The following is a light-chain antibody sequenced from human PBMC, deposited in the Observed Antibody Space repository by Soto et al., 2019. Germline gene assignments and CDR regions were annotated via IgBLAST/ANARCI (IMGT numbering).Light chain of an antibody. CDR2: DAS. CDR1: QSVSSY. Sequence: EFLLTQSPVTLSLSPGERSTLSCRASQSVSSYLAWYQQKPGQAPRLLIYDASNRATGIPARFSGSGSGTDFTLTISSLEPEDFAVYYCQQRSNWPPWTFGQGTKVDIK. CDR3: QQRSNWPPWT. V-gene: IGKV3-11*01. J-gene: IGKJ1*01.